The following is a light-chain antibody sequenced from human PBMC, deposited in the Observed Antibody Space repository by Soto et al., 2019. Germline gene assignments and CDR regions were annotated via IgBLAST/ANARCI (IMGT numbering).Light chain of an antibody. CDR1: QSVSSN. V-gene: IGKV3-15*01. CDR2: GAS. J-gene: IGKJ1*01. Sequence: EIVMPQSPATLSVSPGERATLSCRASQSVSSNLAWYQQKPGQAPRLLIYGASTRATGIPARFSGSGSGTEFTLTISSLQSEDFAVDYCQQYNNWPVEFGQGTKVDIK. CDR3: QQYNNWPVE.